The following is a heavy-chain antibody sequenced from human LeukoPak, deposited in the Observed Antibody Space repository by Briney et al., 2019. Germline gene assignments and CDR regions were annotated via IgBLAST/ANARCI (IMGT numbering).Heavy chain of an antibody. D-gene: IGHD5/OR15-5a*01. Sequence: GGSLRLSCAVSRFIFSSFSMNWVRQAPGRGLEWVAKINQDGSERHFVDSVKGRFTVSRDNAKDSLYLDINSLRVDDSAVYYCATGGGSVYYRGSYWGQGTLVTVSS. CDR2: INQDGSER. CDR3: ATGGGSVYYRGSY. J-gene: IGHJ4*02. CDR1: RFIFSSFS. V-gene: IGHV3-7*01.